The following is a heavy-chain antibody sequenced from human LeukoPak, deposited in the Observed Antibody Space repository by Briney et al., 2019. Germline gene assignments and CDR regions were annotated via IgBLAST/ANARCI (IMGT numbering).Heavy chain of an antibody. CDR1: GYTFTGYY. Sequence: ASVKVSCKASGYTFTGYYMHWVRQAPGQGLEWMGWINPNSGGTNYAQKFQGRVTMTRDTSISTAYMELSRLRSDDTAVYYCARATKIYSSGWYYWGQGTLVTVSS. CDR3: ARATKIYSSGWYY. J-gene: IGHJ4*02. CDR2: INPNSGGT. V-gene: IGHV1-2*02. D-gene: IGHD6-19*01.